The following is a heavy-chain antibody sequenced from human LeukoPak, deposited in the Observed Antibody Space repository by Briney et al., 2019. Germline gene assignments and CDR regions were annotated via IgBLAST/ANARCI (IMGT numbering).Heavy chain of an antibody. D-gene: IGHD1-26*01. Sequence: GGSLRLSCAVSGITLSNYGTSWVRQAPGKGLEWVAGISDRGGRTNYADSVKGRFTISRENSKNTLYLQMNSLRAEDTAVYFCAKGRGTRVYNWFDTWGQGILVTVSS. CDR2: ISDRGGRT. CDR1: GITLSNYG. V-gene: IGHV3-23*01. J-gene: IGHJ5*02. CDR3: AKGRGTRVYNWFDT.